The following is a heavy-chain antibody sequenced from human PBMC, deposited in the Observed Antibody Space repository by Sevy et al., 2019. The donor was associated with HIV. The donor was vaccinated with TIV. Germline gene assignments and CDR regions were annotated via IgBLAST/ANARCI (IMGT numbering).Heavy chain of an antibody. CDR3: TTFFSSSGSGYYYYYYMDV. J-gene: IGHJ6*03. D-gene: IGHD6-13*01. Sequence: GGSLRLSCAASGFTFSNAWMSWVRQAPGKGLEWVGRIKSKTDGGTTDYAAPVKGRFTISRDDSKNTLYLQMNSLKTEDTAVYYCTTFFSSSGSGYYYYYYMDVWGKGTTVTVSS. CDR1: GFTFSNAW. V-gene: IGHV3-15*01. CDR2: IKSKTDGGTT.